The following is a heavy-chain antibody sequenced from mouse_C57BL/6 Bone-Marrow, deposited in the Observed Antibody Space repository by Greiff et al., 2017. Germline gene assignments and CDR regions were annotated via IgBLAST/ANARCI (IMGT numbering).Heavy chain of an antibody. V-gene: IGHV5-4*01. CDR3: ARDEGDSSGYLYAMDY. D-gene: IGHD3-2*02. Sequence: EVKLEESGGGLVKPGGSLKLSCAASGFTFSSYAMSWVRQTPEKRLEWVATISDGGSYTYYPDNVKGRFTISRDNAKNNLYLQMSHLKSEDTAMYYCARDEGDSSGYLYAMDYWGQGTSVTVSS. J-gene: IGHJ4*01. CDR1: GFTFSSYA. CDR2: ISDGGSYT.